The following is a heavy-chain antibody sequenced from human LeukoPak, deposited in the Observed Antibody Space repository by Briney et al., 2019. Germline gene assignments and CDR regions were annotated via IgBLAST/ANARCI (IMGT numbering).Heavy chain of an antibody. V-gene: IGHV3-23*01. J-gene: IGHJ3*02. Sequence: PGGSLRLSWAASGFTFSSYAMSWVRQAPGKGLEWVSAISGSGGSTYYADSVKGRFTISRDNSKNTLYLQMNSLRAEDTAVYYCAKDKGAAGAFDIWGQGTMVTVSS. CDR2: ISGSGGST. CDR1: GFTFSSYA. CDR3: AKDKGAAGAFDI. D-gene: IGHD2-15*01.